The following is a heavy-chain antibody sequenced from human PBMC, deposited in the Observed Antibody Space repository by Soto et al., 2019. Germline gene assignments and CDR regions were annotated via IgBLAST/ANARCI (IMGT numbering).Heavy chain of an antibody. CDR1: GYTFTGYY. D-gene: IGHD1-26*01. J-gene: IGHJ4*02. V-gene: IGHV1-2*04. CDR3: ARDSQDSDGSLLPFDY. Sequence: ASVKVSCKASGYTFTGYYMHWVRQAPGQGLEWMGWINPNSGGTNYAQKFQGWVTMTRDTSISTAYMELSRLRSDDTAVYYCARDSQDSDGSLLPFDYWGQGTLVTVSS. CDR2: INPNSGGT.